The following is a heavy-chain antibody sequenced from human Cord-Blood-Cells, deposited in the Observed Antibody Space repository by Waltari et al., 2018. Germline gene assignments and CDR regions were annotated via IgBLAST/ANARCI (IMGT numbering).Heavy chain of an antibody. D-gene: IGHD2-2*01. CDR3: ASTIYEYCSSTSCYYY. J-gene: IGHJ4*02. V-gene: IGHV1-69*09. Sequence: QVQLVQSGAEVKKPGSSVKVSCKASGGTFSSYAISWVRQAPGQGLEWMGRIIPILGIANYAQKFRGRVTITADKSTSTAYMELSSLRSEDTAVYYCASTIYEYCSSTSCYYYWGQGTLVTVSS. CDR2: IIPILGIA. CDR1: GGTFSSYA.